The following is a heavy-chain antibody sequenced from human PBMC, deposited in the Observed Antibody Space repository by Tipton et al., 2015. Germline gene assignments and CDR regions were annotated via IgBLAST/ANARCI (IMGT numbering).Heavy chain of an antibody. D-gene: IGHD3-16*01. CDR3: ATVLGPFFPA. Sequence: SLRLSCASSGLSVSGNSMSWVRQPPGKRLEWVSLINVDGATYYADSVKGRFTISKDTSKKSLYLQMDSLRADDSALYYCATVLGPFFPAWGQGSLVTVSS. J-gene: IGHJ5*02. V-gene: IGHV3-53*01. CDR1: GLSVSGNS. CDR2: INVDGAT.